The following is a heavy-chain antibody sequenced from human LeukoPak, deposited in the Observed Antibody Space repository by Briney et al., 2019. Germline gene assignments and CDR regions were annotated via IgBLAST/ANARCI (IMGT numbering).Heavy chain of an antibody. D-gene: IGHD3-3*01. V-gene: IGHV1-69*05. CDR3: ARVRTASYDFWSGHRSYFDY. J-gene: IGHJ4*02. CDR1: GGTFSSYA. Sequence: SVKVSCKASGGTFSSYAISWVRQAPGQGLEWMGGIIPIFGTANYAQKFQGRVTITTDESTSTAYMELSSLRSEDTAVYYCARVRTASYDFWSGHRSYFDYWGQGTLVTVSS. CDR2: IIPIFGTA.